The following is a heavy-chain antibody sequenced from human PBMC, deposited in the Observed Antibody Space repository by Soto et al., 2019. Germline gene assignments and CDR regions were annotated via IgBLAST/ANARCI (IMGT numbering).Heavy chain of an antibody. CDR1: GGSFSSGGYY. CDR3: ARASVTTLYYYGMDV. V-gene: IGHV4-31*03. D-gene: IGHD4-4*01. Sequence: SETLSLTCTVSGGSFSSGGYYWSWIRQHPGKGLEWIGYIYYSGSTYYNPSLKSRVTISVDTSKNQFSLKLSSVTAADTAVYYYARASVTTLYYYGMDVWGQETTVTVSS. J-gene: IGHJ6*02. CDR2: IYYSGST.